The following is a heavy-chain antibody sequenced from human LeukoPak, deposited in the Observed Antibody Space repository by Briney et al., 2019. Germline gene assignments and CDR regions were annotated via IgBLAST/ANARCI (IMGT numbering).Heavy chain of an antibody. V-gene: IGHV3-30*04. Sequence: PGGSLRLSCAASGFTLSSYAMHWVRQAPGKGLEWVAVISYDGSNKYYADSVKGRFTISRDNSKNTLYLQMNSLRAEDTAVYYCARSPGYCSGGSCYPTKRDAFDIWGQGTMVTVSS. CDR2: ISYDGSNK. CDR1: GFTLSSYA. CDR3: ARSPGYCSGGSCYPTKRDAFDI. J-gene: IGHJ3*02. D-gene: IGHD2-15*01.